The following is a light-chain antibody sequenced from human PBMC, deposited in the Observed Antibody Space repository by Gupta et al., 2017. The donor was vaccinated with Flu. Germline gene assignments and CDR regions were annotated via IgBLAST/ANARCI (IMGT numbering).Light chain of an antibody. V-gene: IGLV3-10*01. CDR1: ALPKKY. CDR2: EDS. Sequence: SSALTQPPSVSVSPGQTARITCSGDALPKKYAYWYQQKSGQAPVLVIYEDSKRLSGIPERFSGSSSGTSATLTISGAQGEDEADYYCYSTDSSGNHSVFGGGTRLTVL. CDR3: YSTDSSGNHSV. J-gene: IGLJ3*02.